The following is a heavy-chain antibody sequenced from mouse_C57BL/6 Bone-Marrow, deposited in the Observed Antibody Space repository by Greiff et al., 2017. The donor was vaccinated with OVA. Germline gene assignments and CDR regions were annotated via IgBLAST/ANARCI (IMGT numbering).Heavy chain of an antibody. Sequence: VQLQQSGPELVKPGASVKISCKASGSTFTDYYMNWVTQSHGKSLEWIGDINPNNGGTSYNQKFKGKATLTVDTSSSTTYMELRSLTSDDSAVYYCAREIDYYGSSYAMDYWGQGTSVTVSS. CDR1: GSTFTDYY. J-gene: IGHJ4*01. CDR3: AREIDYYGSSYAMDY. V-gene: IGHV1-26*01. CDR2: INPNNGGT. D-gene: IGHD1-1*01.